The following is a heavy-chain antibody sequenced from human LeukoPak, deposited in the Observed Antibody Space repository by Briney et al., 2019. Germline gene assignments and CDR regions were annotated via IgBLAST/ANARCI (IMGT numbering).Heavy chain of an antibody. CDR3: ARAKAAAAKGVDY. D-gene: IGHD6-13*01. J-gene: IGHJ4*02. Sequence: SETLSLTCTVSGGSISSYYWSWIRQPPGNGLEWIGYIYYSGSTNYNPSLKSRVTISVDTSKNQFSLKLGSVTAADTAVYYCARAKAAAAKGVDYWGQGTLVTVSS. V-gene: IGHV4-59*01. CDR2: IYYSGST. CDR1: GGSISSYY.